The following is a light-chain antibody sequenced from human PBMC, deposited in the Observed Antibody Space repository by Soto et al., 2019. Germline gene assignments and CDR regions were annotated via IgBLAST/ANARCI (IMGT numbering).Light chain of an antibody. J-gene: IGKJ1*01. CDR3: QQYGSSPRT. V-gene: IGKV3-20*01. CDR1: QSVSSSY. Sequence: TLSLSPGERATLSCRASQSVSSSYLAWYQQKPGQAPRLLIYGASSRATGIPDRFSGSGSGTDFTLTISRLEPEGFAVYYCQQYGSSPRTFGQGTKVDIK. CDR2: GAS.